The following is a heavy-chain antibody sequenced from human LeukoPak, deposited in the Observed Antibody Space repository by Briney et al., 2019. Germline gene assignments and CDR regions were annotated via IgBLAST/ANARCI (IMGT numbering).Heavy chain of an antibody. CDR1: GYSFTTYW. D-gene: IGHD6-13*01. V-gene: IGHV5-51*01. Sequence: GESLKISCMASGYSFTTYWIGWVRQMPGKGREWMGIIYPGDSDTRYSPSFQGQVTISADKSISTAYLQWSSLKGSDTAKYYCAASIVTAAGTLDNWGQRTLVTVSS. J-gene: IGHJ4*02. CDR3: AASIVTAAGTLDN. CDR2: IYPGDSDT.